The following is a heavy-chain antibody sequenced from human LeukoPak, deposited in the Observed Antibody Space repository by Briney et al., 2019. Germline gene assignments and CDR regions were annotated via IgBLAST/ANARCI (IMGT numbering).Heavy chain of an antibody. D-gene: IGHD6-19*01. Sequence: PGGSLRLSXAASGLTFSSYWMHWVRQAPGKGLVWVSRINSDGSSTSYADSVKGRFTISRDNAKNTLYLQMNSLRAEDTAVYYCARSIAVAGTTIDYWGQGTLVTVSS. V-gene: IGHV3-74*01. CDR2: INSDGSST. CDR1: GLTFSSYW. CDR3: ARSIAVAGTTIDY. J-gene: IGHJ4*02.